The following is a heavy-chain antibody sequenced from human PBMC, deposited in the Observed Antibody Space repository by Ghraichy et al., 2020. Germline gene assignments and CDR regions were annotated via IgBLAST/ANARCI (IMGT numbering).Heavy chain of an antibody. CDR1: GFTFSSYW. J-gene: IGHJ4*02. D-gene: IGHD3-22*01. CDR3: ARSGFRYYYSSYY. Sequence: GGSLRLSCAASGFTFSSYWMSWVRQAPGKGLEWVANIKQDGSEKYYVDSVKGRFTISRDNAKNSLYLQMNSLRAEDTAVYYCARSGFRYYYSSYYWCQGTLVTVSS. CDR2: IKQDGSEK. V-gene: IGHV3-7*01.